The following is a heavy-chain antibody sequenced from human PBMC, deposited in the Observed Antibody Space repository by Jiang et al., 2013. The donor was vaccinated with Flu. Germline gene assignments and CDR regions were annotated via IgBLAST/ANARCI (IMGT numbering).Heavy chain of an antibody. J-gene: IGHJ6*04. Sequence: SQTLSLTCGVSNASITSGRFSWSWIRQPPGKGLEWIGYTYHGGKTAYNPSLESRVTMSLDTSRNHFSLRLTSVTAADTAVYYCSPEEILLLHFFGLIISRPLDVWGTGIPVSVSS. CDR3: SPEEILLLHFFGLIISRPLDV. CDR2: TYHGGKT. CDR1: NASITSGRFS. V-gene: IGHV4-30-2*01. D-gene: IGHD3-3*01.